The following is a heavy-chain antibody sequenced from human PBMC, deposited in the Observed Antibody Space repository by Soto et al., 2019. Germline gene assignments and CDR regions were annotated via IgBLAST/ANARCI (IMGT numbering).Heavy chain of an antibody. V-gene: IGHV1-18*01. J-gene: IGHJ4*02. CDR2: ISAYNGNT. D-gene: IGHD3-22*01. Sequence: QVQLVQSGAEVKKPGASVKVSCKASGYTFTSYGISWVRQAPGQGLEWMGWISAYNGNTNYAQKLQGRVTMTTDKSTSTAYMELRSLRSGDTAGYYCAREYYYDSSGYYLGGPYYFGYWGQGTLVTVSS. CDR1: GYTFTSYG. CDR3: AREYYYDSSGYYLGGPYYFGY.